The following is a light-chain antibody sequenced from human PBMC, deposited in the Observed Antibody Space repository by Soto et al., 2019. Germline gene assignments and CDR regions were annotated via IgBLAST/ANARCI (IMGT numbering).Light chain of an antibody. J-gene: IGKJ3*01. CDR3: QQYGFS. Sequence: DIQMTQSPSTLSASVGDRVTITCRASQSVSYWLAWYQQKPGMAPKHLIHDASSLESGVPSRFRGSGSGKEFTLTISSLQPDDFATYYCQQYGFSFGPGTKVEI. CDR2: DAS. V-gene: IGKV1-5*01. CDR1: QSVSYW.